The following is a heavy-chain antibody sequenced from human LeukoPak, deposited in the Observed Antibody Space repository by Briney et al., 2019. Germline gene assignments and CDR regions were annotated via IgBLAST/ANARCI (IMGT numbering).Heavy chain of an antibody. J-gene: IGHJ4*02. CDR2: IAYDGSRA. D-gene: IGHD1-14*01. CDR3: TRYNNDHFDY. CDR1: GFTFGGYG. Sequence: GRSLRLSCAGPGFTFGGYGMHWFRQTPGKGLEWVAVIAYDGSRAFSADPVKGRFTISRNNSENTMSVQMDDLRAEDTAVYYCTRYNNDHFDYWGQGTLVTVSS. V-gene: IGHV3-33*01.